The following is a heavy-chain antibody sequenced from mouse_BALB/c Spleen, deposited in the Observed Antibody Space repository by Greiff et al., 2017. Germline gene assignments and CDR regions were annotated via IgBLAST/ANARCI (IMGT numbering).Heavy chain of an antibody. Sequence: EVMLVESGGGLVQPKGSLKLSCAASGFTFNTYAMNWVRQAPGKGLEWVARIRSKSNNYATYYADSVKDRFTISRDDSQSMLYLQMNNLKTEDTAMYYCASPYYGPYYYAMDYWGQGTSVTVSS. J-gene: IGHJ4*01. D-gene: IGHD2-10*01. CDR3: ASPYYGPYYYAMDY. CDR2: IRSKSNNYAT. CDR1: GFTFNTYA. V-gene: IGHV10-1*02.